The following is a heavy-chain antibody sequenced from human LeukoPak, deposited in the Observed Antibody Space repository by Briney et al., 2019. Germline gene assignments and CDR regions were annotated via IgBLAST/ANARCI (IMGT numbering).Heavy chain of an antibody. CDR1: GFTFSSYA. CDR2: ISGSSGST. V-gene: IGHV3-23*01. D-gene: IGHD6-6*01. J-gene: IGHJ5*02. Sequence: GGSLRLSCAASGFTFSSYAMNWVRQAPGKGLEWVSAISGSSGSTYYAGSVRGRFTISRDNSKNTLYLQMNSLRAEDTAVYYCAKEYSSSSGSWFDPWGQGTLVTVSS. CDR3: AKEYSSSSGSWFDP.